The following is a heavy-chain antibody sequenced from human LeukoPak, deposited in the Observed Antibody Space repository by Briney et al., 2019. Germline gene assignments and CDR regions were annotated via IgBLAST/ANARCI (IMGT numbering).Heavy chain of an antibody. CDR2: IYYSGST. CDR1: GGSISSYY. CDR3: ARSEGRFFDL. Sequence: SETLSLTCTVSGGSISSYYWSWIRQPPGKGLEWIGYIYYSGSTNYNPSLKSRVTISVDTSKNQFSLKLSSVTAADTAVYYCARSEGRFFDLWGRGTLVTVSS. J-gene: IGHJ2*01. V-gene: IGHV4-59*08.